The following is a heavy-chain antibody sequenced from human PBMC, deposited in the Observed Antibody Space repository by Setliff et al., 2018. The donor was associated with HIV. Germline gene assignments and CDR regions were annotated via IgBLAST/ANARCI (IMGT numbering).Heavy chain of an antibody. J-gene: IGHJ4*02. CDR3: ARGRLYGVVDY. CDR2: INHSGST. V-gene: IGHV4-34*01. D-gene: IGHD3-10*01. Sequence: PSETLSLTCAVDGGSFSGYYWSWIRQPPGKGLEWIGEINHSGSTNYNTSLKSRVTISVDTSKNQFSLKLTSVTAADTAVYYCARGRLYGVVDYWGQGTLVTVSS. CDR1: GGSFSGYY.